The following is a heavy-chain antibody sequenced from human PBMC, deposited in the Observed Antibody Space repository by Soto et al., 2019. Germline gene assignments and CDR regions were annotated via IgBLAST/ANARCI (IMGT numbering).Heavy chain of an antibody. CDR2: ISAYNGIT. CDR1: GYTSIRNG. CDR3: ARDSRPYCSTTSCSSYNWFDS. V-gene: IGHV1-18*01. D-gene: IGHD2-2*01. J-gene: IGHJ5*01. Sequence: GSSKASGYTSIRNGISWVGQAPGQGFEWLGWISAYNGITKYAQKLQGRVTMTTDTSTSTAYMELRSLRSDDTAVYYCARDSRPYCSTTSCSSYNWFDSWGQGTLVTVSS.